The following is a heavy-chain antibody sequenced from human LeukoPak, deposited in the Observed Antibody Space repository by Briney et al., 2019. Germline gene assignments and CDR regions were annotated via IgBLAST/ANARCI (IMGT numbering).Heavy chain of an antibody. V-gene: IGHV3-66*01. CDR2: IYSGGST. Sequence: GGSLRLSCAASGFTVSSNYMSWVRQAPGKGLEWVSVIYSGGSTYYADSVKGRFTISRDNSKNTLYLQMNSLRAEDTAVYYCARDLPIAAAGELTHYFDYWGQGTLVTVSS. CDR3: ARDLPIAAAGELTHYFDY. D-gene: IGHD6-13*01. CDR1: GFTVSSNY. J-gene: IGHJ4*02.